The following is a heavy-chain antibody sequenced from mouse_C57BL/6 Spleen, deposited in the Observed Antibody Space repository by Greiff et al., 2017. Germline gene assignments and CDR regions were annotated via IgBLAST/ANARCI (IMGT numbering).Heavy chain of an antibody. CDR1: GYAFSSSW. J-gene: IGHJ4*01. CDR3: ARSYYYGSRYYYAMDY. V-gene: IGHV1-82*01. Sequence: QVQLQQSGPELVKPGASVKISCKASGYAFSSSWMNWVKQRPGKGLEWIGRIYPGDGDTNYNGKFKGKATLTADKSSSTAYMQLSSLTSEDSAVYFCARSYYYGSRYYYAMDYWGQGTSVTVSS. CDR2: IYPGDGDT. D-gene: IGHD1-1*01.